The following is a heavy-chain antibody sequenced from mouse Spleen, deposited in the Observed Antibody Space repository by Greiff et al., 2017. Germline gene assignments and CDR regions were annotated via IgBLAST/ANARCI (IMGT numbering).Heavy chain of an antibody. J-gene: IGHJ3*01. D-gene: IGHD1-1*01. V-gene: IGHV1-82*01. CDR1: GYAFSSSW. CDR2: IYPGDGDT. Sequence: QVQLQQSGPELVKPGASVKISCKASGYAFSSSWMNWVKQRPGKGLEWIGRIYPGDGDTNYNGKFKGKATLTADKSSSTAYMQLSSLTSEDSAVYFCARSGYYDGSPWFAYWGQGTLVTVSA. CDR3: ARSGYYDGSPWFAY.